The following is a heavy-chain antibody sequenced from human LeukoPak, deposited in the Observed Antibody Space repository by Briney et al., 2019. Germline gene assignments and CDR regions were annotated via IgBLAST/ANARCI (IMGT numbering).Heavy chain of an antibody. V-gene: IGHV4-59*08. D-gene: IGHD6-13*01. CDR2: YYYSGNT. J-gene: IGHJ1*01. CDR1: GVSISNYY. CDR3: ATTFSGYVSSWPEYFQH. Sequence: SETLSLTCTVSGVSISNYYWSWIRQPPGKGLEWIGYYYYSGNTNYNPSLKSRVTISADTSKNQFSLRLSSVTASDTAVYYCATTFSGYVSSWPEYFQHWGQGTLVTVSS.